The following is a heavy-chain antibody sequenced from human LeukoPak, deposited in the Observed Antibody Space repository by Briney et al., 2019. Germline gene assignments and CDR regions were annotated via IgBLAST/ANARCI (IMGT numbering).Heavy chain of an antibody. Sequence: PSETLSLTCAVYGGSFSGYYWSWIRQPPGKGVEWGWEINHSGSTNYNTSLKSRVTISVDTTKQQYSRKLSSVTAADTAVYYSASIYTSAFDYWGQGTLVTVSS. CDR3: ASIYTSAFDY. J-gene: IGHJ4*02. D-gene: IGHD2-2*02. CDR1: GGSFSGYY. V-gene: IGHV4-34*01. CDR2: INHSGST.